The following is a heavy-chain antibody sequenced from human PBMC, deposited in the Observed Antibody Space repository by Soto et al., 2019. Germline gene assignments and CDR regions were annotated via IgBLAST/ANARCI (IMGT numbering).Heavy chain of an antibody. CDR1: GFTLSSYC. J-gene: IGHJ5*02. D-gene: IGHD5-12*01. CDR3: AKRPYGGYSDWFDP. CDR2: ISYDGSNT. V-gene: IGHV3-30*18. Sequence: GGSLRLSCAASGFTLSSYCMHWVRHAPCKGLEWVAVISYDGSNTYHADSVKGRFTISRDNSKNMLYLQMNSLRAEATAVYYCAKRPYGGYSDWFDPSGQGAQVTAPQ.